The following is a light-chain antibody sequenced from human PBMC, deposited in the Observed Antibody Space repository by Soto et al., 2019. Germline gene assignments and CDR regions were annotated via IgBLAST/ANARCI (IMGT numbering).Light chain of an antibody. CDR1: NIGSKS. Sequence: SYELTQPPSVSVATGKTARITCGGNNIGSKSVHWYQQKPGQAPVLVIYYDSDRPSGIPERFSGSNSGNTATLTISRVEAGYEADYYCQVWDSSSDHPYVFGTGTKVTVL. J-gene: IGLJ1*01. CDR2: YDS. V-gene: IGLV3-21*04. CDR3: QVWDSSSDHPYV.